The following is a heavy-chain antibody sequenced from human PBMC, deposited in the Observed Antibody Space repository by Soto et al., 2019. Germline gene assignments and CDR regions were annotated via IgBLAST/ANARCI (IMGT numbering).Heavy chain of an antibody. CDR3: PRESNLHLFDY. CDR1: GDSISSGVSY. V-gene: IGHV4-30-4*01. Sequence: SETLSLTCTVSGDSISSGVSYWSWVRQPPGKGLEWIGETNDRGSAFYNPSLKTRVAISLDTPKNQFSLKLSSMTAADTAVYYCPRESNLHLFDYWGQGTLVTVSS. D-gene: IGHD4-4*01. J-gene: IGHJ4*02. CDR2: TNDRGSA.